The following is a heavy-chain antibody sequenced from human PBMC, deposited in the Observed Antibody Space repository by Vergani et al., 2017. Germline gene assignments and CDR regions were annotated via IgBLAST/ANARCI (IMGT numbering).Heavy chain of an antibody. J-gene: IGHJ6*02. Sequence: EVQLLESGGGLVQPGGSLRLSCAASGFTFSSYAMSWVRQAPGKGLEWVSAISGSGGSTYYADSVKGRFTISRDNSKNTLYLQMNSLRAEDTAVYYCAKGFFGITIFGVVAYYYYYGMDVWGQGTTVTVSS. V-gene: IGHV3-23*01. CDR3: AKGFFGITIFGVVAYYYYYGMDV. CDR1: GFTFSSYA. CDR2: ISGSGGST. D-gene: IGHD3-3*01.